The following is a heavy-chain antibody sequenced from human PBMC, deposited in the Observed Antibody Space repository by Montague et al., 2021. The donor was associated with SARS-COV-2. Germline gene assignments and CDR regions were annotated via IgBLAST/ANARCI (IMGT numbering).Heavy chain of an antibody. Sequence: SETLSLTCTVSGYSISSGYYWGWIRQHPGKGLEWMGSINHSGSTSYNTSLKIRVTITVDTSKNQFSLKLSSVTAADTAVYYSWGGVGAPYYYYGMDVWGQGTTVTVSS. D-gene: IGHD1-26*01. CDR3: WGGVGAPYYYYGMDV. V-gene: IGHV4-38-2*02. CDR2: INHSGST. CDR1: GYSISSGYY. J-gene: IGHJ6*02.